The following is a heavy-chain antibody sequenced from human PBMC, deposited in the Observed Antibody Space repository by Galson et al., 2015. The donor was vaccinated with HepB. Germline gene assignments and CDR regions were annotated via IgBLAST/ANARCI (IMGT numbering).Heavy chain of an antibody. J-gene: IGHJ6*02. D-gene: IGHD4-17*01. CDR2: IDPSDSYT. V-gene: IGHV5-10-1*01. CDR1: GYSFTSYW. CDR3: ATRAGPSLNYDYGDYYHEYGMDV. Sequence: QSGAEVKKPGESLRISCKGSGYSFTSYWISWVRQMPGKGLEWMGRIDPSDSYTNYSPSFQGHVTISADKSISTAYLQWSSLKASDTAMYYCATRAGPSLNYDYGDYYHEYGMDVWGQGTTVTVSS.